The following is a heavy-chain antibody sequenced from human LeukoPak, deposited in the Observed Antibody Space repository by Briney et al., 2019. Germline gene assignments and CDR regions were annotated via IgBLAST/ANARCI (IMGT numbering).Heavy chain of an antibody. CDR1: GYTFTGYY. D-gene: IGHD4-11*01. J-gene: IGHJ5*02. CDR2: ISAYNGNT. V-gene: IGHV1-18*04. CDR3: ARDRADYSNYGSWFDP. Sequence: ASVKVSCKASGYTFTGYYMHWVRQAPGQGLEWMGWISAYNGNTNYAQKLQGRVTMTTDTSTSTAYMELRSLRSDDTAVYYCARDRADYSNYGSWFDPWGQGTLVTVSS.